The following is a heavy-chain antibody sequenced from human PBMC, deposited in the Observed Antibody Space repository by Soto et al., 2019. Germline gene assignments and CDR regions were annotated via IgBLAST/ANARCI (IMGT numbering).Heavy chain of an antibody. CDR2: IYWNDDK. J-gene: IGHJ2*01. V-gene: IGHV2-5*01. CDR1: GFSLSTSGLG. CDR3: VHSRRTMVRGVIGDWCCEL. Sequence: QITLKESGPTLVKPTQTLTLTCTFSGFSLSTSGLGVGWIRQPPGKALEWLALIYWNDDKRYSPSLKSSLTITKDTSKNQVFRSMTNVAPVDTATYYCVHSRRTMVRGVIGDWCCELWGRGTLVTVSS. D-gene: IGHD3-10*01.